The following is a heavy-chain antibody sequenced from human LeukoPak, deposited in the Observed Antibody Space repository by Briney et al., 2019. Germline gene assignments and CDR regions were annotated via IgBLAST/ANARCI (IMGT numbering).Heavy chain of an antibody. CDR3: AKSDSPYSSSWYPWGY. D-gene: IGHD6-13*01. CDR2: MSGSGGST. Sequence: GGSLRLSCAASGFTFSSYAMSWVRQAPGKGLEWVSAMSGSGGSTYYADSVKGRFTISRDNSKNTLYLQMNSLRAEDTAVYYCAKSDSPYSSSWYPWGYWGQGTLVTVSS. J-gene: IGHJ4*02. V-gene: IGHV3-23*01. CDR1: GFTFSSYA.